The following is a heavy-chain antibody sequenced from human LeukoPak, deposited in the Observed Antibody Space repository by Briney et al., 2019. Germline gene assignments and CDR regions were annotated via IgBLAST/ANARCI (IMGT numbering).Heavy chain of an antibody. CDR3: AKRNGLAVAGYYFDY. D-gene: IGHD6-19*01. J-gene: IGHJ4*02. CDR1: GFTFSSYA. V-gene: IGHV3-23*01. Sequence: GGSLRLPCAASGFTFSSYAMSWVRQAPGKGLEWVSAISGSGGSTYYADSVKGRFTISRDNSKNTLYLQMNSLRAEDTAVYYCAKRNGLAVAGYYFDYWGQGTLVTVSS. CDR2: ISGSGGST.